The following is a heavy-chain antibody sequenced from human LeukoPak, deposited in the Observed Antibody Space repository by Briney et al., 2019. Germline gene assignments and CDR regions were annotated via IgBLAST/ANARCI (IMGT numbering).Heavy chain of an antibody. J-gene: IGHJ3*02. Sequence: GGSLRLSCAASGFTFSGSAMHWVRQASGKGLEWVGRIRSKANSYATAYAASVKGRFTISRDDSKNTAYLQMNSLKTEDTAVYYCTGPTLDDAFDIWGQGTMVTVSS. CDR3: TGPTLDDAFDI. V-gene: IGHV3-73*01. D-gene: IGHD1-1*01. CDR1: GFTFSGSA. CDR2: IRSKANSYAT.